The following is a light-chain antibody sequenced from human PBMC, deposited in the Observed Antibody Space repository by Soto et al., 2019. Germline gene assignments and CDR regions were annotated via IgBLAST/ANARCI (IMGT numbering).Light chain of an antibody. CDR1: QSVSDNY. CDR3: QQYGSSSSWT. CDR2: GAS. J-gene: IGKJ1*01. V-gene: IGKV3-20*01. Sequence: EIVLTQSPGTLSLSPGERATLSCRASQSVSDNYLAWYQQRPGQAPRLLMYGASSRATGIPDWFSGSGSGTDCTLTINRLEPDDFAVYYCQQYGSSSSWTFGQGTKVEIK.